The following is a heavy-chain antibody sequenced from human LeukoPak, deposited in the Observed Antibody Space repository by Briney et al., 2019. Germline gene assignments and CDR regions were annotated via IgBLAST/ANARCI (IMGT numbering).Heavy chain of an antibody. Sequence: SQTLSLTCTVSGGSISSGSYYWSWIRQPAGKGLEWIGRIYTSGSTNYNPSLKSRVTISVDTSKNQFSLKLSSVTAADTAVYYCARVEYSSGWYRFDYWGQGTLVTVSS. V-gene: IGHV4-61*02. J-gene: IGHJ4*02. CDR3: ARVEYSSGWYRFDY. CDR2: IYTSGST. CDR1: GGSISSGSYY. D-gene: IGHD6-19*01.